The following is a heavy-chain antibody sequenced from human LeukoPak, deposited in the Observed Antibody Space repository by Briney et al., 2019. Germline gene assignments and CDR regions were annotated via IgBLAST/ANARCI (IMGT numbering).Heavy chain of an antibody. D-gene: IGHD6-19*01. CDR3: ARGRESSGWYARPAAKHHYMDV. CDR2: INHSGST. J-gene: IGHJ6*03. Sequence: PSETLSLTCAVYGGSFSGYYWSWIRQPPGKGLEWIGGINHSGSTNYNPSLKSRVTISVDTSKNQFSLKLSSVTAADTAVYYCARGRESSGWYARPAAKHHYMDVWGKGTTVTVSS. CDR1: GGSFSGYY. V-gene: IGHV4-34*01.